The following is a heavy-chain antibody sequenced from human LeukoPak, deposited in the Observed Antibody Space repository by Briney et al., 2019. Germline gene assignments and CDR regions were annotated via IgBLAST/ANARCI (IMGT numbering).Heavy chain of an antibody. J-gene: IGHJ5*02. Sequence: GSLRLSCAASGSTFSSYSMNWVRQPPGKGLEWIGEINHSGSTNYNPSLKSRVTISVDTSKNQFSLKLSSVTAADTAVYYCARGVSGYYPRGWFDPWGQGTLVTVSS. D-gene: IGHD3-9*01. CDR1: GSTFSSYS. CDR2: INHSGST. CDR3: ARGVSGYYPRGWFDP. V-gene: IGHV4-34*01.